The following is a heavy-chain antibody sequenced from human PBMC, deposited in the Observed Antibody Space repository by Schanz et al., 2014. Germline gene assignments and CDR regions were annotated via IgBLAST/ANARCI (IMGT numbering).Heavy chain of an antibody. V-gene: IGHV1-18*01. CDR1: GYTFTRSG. CDR2: IGGSDGNT. D-gene: IGHD6-19*01. J-gene: IGHJ6*02. CDR3: ARDVGLASWMDV. Sequence: QVQLVQSGAEVKKPGASVKVSCKASGYTFTRSGISWVRQAPGQGLEWMGWIGGSDGNTNFAQKFQGRVTLTTDTSTYTAYMELRSLTSDDTAVYYCARDVGLASWMDVWGQGTTVTVSS.